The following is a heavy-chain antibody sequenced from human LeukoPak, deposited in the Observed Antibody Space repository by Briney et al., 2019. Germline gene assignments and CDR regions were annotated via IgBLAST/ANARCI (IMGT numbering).Heavy chain of an antibody. CDR1: GGSLSSYC. V-gene: IGHV4-59*12. CDR3: ATRYDSSEGGSWFDP. Sequence: SETLSLTCTVSGGSLSSYCWSWVRQSPGKRLEWIGYLCDSGSTSFNPSLKSRVTISVKTSKNQFSLKLSSVTAADTAVYYCATRYDSSEGGSWFDPWGQGTLVTVSS. CDR2: LCDSGST. J-gene: IGHJ5*02. D-gene: IGHD3-22*01.